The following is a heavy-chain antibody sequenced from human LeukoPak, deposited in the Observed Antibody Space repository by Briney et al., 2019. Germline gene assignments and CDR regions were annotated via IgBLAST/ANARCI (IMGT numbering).Heavy chain of an antibody. CDR1: GYNFPKFW. CDR3: ARQNSRKWFDP. D-gene: IGHD2/OR15-2a*01. CDR2: IYPDDSDT. J-gene: IGHJ5*02. Sequence: GESLKISCRGSGYNFPKFWIAWVRQVPGEGLECMGIIYPDDSDTRYSLSFQGQVTISADKSINTAYLQWTSLRASDTAIYYCARQNSRKWFDPWGQGTLATVSS. V-gene: IGHV5-51*01.